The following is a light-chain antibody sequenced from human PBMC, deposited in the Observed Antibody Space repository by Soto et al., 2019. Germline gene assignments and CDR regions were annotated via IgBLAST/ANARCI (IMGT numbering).Light chain of an antibody. V-gene: IGLV2-23*02. J-gene: IGLJ3*02. CDR2: EVS. Sequence: QSALTQPASVSGSPGQSITISCTGTSSDVGSYNLVSWYQQHPGKAPKLMIYEVSKRPSGVSNRFSGSKSGNTASLTISGLQSGGGVDYSFCSYAFSSTFWLFGGGPKLTVL. CDR3: CSYAFSSTFWL. CDR1: SSDVGSYNL.